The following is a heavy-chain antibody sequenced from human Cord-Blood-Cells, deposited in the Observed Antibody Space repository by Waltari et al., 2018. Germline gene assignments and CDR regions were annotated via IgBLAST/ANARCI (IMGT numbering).Heavy chain of an antibody. J-gene: IGHJ3*02. V-gene: IGHV4-39*01. CDR3: ARLPGSRAFDI. CDR1: GGSISSSSYY. CDR2: IYYSGST. Sequence: QLQLQESGPGLVKPSETLSLTCTVSGGSISSSSYYWGWIRQHPGKGLEWIGSIYYSGSTYYNPSLKSRVTISVDTSKNQFSLKLSSVTAADTAVYYCARLPGSRAFDIWGQGTMVTVSS.